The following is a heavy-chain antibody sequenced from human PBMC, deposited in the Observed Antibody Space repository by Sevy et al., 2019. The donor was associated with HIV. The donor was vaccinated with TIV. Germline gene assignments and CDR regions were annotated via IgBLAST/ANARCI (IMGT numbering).Heavy chain of an antibody. D-gene: IGHD6-13*01. V-gene: IGHV3-15*01. CDR3: AKDSIIAAAGTDFQH. Sequence: GGSLRLSCVNFGFRVTNVWMSWVRQAPGKRLEWVGRIKSLTDGGTIDYAPPLKGRFTISRDESKNTLYLQMNSLRAEDTAVYYCAKDSIIAAAGTDFQHWGQGTLVTVSS. J-gene: IGHJ1*01. CDR2: IKSLTDGGTI. CDR1: GFRVTNVW.